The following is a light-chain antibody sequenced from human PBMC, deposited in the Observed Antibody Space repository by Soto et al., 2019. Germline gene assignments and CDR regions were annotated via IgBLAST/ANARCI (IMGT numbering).Light chain of an antibody. V-gene: IGKV1-12*01. CDR3: QRANSFPRT. CDR1: QSISSW. CDR2: AAA. J-gene: IGKJ1*01. Sequence: DIQMTQSPSSVSASVGDRVTITCRASQSISSWLAWYQQKPGKAPKLLIYAAATLASGVPARFSGIGSWTHFTLTISSLQPEDFGTYYCQRANSFPRTFGQGTKVDFK.